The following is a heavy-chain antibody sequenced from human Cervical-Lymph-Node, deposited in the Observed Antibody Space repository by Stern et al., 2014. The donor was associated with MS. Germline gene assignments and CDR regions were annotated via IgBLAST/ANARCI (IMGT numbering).Heavy chain of an antibody. CDR1: GGSFKTYG. J-gene: IGHJ4*02. V-gene: IGHV1-69*01. CDR3: ARDRNGEGVMAL. Sequence: VQLEESGPEVKKPGSSAKGSCKASGGSFKTYGITWVRQAPGQGPEWMGGTIPMFASTNIAQRFQGRVTITADESTNTAYMEMNSLRTEDTAVYYCARDRNGEGVMALWGQGTLVTVSS. D-gene: IGHD3-16*01. CDR2: TIPMFAST.